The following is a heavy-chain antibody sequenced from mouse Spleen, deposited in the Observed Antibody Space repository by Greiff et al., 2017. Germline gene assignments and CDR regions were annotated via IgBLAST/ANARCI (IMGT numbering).Heavy chain of an antibody. CDR2: IYPGSGNT. J-gene: IGHJ3*01. CDR1: GYSFTSYY. Sequence: QVQLQQSGPELVKPGASVKISCKASGYSFTSYYIHWVKQRPGQGLEWIGWIYPGSGNTKYNEKFKGKATLTADTSSSTAYMQLSSLTSEDSAVYYCAIYYGSLGPFAYWGQGTLVTVSA. V-gene: IGHV1-66*01. D-gene: IGHD1-1*01. CDR3: AIYYGSLGPFAY.